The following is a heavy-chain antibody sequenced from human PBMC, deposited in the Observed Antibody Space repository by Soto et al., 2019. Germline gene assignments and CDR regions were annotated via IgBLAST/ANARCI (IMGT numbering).Heavy chain of an antibody. CDR2: VFHSGTA. Sequence: XTLSRPCSVAGGSLSGYSWSWIRQPPGKGLELIGFVFHSGTANYNPSLKNRVSISVDASKTQFSLRVSYVTAADTAVYFCARSGRTYATGWFDYWGQGTPGTVSS. J-gene: IGHJ4*02. CDR1: GGSLSGYS. D-gene: IGHD2-2*01. CDR3: ARSGRTYATGWFDY. V-gene: IGHV4-59*12.